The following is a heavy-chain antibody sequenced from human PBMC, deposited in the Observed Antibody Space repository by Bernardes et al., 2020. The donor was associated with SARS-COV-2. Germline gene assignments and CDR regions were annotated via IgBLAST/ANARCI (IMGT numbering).Heavy chain of an antibody. CDR3: ARWSGYYKNYFDY. V-gene: IGHV4-34*01. J-gene: IGHJ4*02. D-gene: IGHD3-3*01. CDR1: GGSFSSYY. Sequence: SETLSLTRAVSGGSFSSYYWSWIRQPPGKRLEWIGEINHSGSTNYNPSLKSRVTISVDTSKNQFSLKLSPVTAADTAVYYCARWSGYYKNYFDYWGQGTL. CDR2: INHSGST.